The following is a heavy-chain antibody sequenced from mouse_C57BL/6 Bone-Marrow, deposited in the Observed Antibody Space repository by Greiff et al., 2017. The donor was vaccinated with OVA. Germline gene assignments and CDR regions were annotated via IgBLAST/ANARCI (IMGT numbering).Heavy chain of an antibody. V-gene: IGHV1-74*01. CDR1: GYTFTSYW. CDR3: AISYDYPFYYAMDY. CDR2: IHPSDSDT. Sequence: QVQLKQPGAELVKPGASVKVSCKASGYTFTSYWMHWVKQRPGQGLEWIGRIHPSDSDTNYNQKFKGKATLTVDKSSSTAYMQLSSLTSEDSAVYYCAISYDYPFYYAMDYWGQGTSVTVSS. J-gene: IGHJ4*01. D-gene: IGHD2-4*01.